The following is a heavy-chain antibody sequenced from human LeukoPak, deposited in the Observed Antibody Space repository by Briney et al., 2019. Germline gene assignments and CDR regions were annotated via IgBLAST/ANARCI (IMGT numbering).Heavy chain of an antibody. CDR2: IKSKTDGGTT. J-gene: IGHJ4*02. Sequence: GGSLRLSCAASGFTFSNAWMSWVRQAPGKGLEWVGRIKSKTDGGTTDYAAPVKGRFTISRDDSKNTLYLQMNSLKTEDTAVYYCTTEGEYFDWLLSPPFWGQGTQVTVSS. D-gene: IGHD3-9*01. CDR1: GFTFSNAW. CDR3: TTEGEYFDWLLSPPF. V-gene: IGHV3-15*01.